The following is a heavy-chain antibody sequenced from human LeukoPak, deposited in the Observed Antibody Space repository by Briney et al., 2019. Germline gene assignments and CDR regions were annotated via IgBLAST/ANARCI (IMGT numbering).Heavy chain of an antibody. CDR2: ISAYDGNT. Sequence: APVKVSCKASGYTFTSYGISRVRQAPGQGLEWMGWISAYDGNTNYAQKLQGRVTMTTDTSTSTAYMELRSLRSDDTAVYYCARCIAAAGVCYYGMDVWGQGTTVTVSS. D-gene: IGHD6-13*01. CDR3: ARCIAAAGVCYYGMDV. V-gene: IGHV1-18*01. J-gene: IGHJ6*02. CDR1: GYTFTSYG.